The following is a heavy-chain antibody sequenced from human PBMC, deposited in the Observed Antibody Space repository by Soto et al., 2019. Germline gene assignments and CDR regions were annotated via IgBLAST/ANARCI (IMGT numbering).Heavy chain of an antibody. Sequence: SETLSLTCTVSGASISGFYWSWIRKSAGKGLEWIGRIYATGTTDYNPSLKSRVMMSVDTSKKQFSLKLRSVTVADTAVYYCVRDGTKTLRDWFDPWGQGISVTVSS. CDR2: IYATGTT. D-gene: IGHD1-1*01. J-gene: IGHJ5*02. CDR3: VRDGTKTLRDWFDP. V-gene: IGHV4-4*07. CDR1: GASISGFY.